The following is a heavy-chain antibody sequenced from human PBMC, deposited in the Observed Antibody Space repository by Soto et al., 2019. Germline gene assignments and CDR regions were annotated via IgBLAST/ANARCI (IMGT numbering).Heavy chain of an antibody. Sequence: SETLSLTCTVSGASISGFYWSWIRKSAGKGLEWIGRIYATGTTDYNPSLKSRVMMSVDTSKKQFSLKLRSVTVADTAVYYCVRDGTKTLRDWFDPWGQGISVTVSS. CDR2: IYATGTT. D-gene: IGHD1-1*01. J-gene: IGHJ5*02. CDR3: VRDGTKTLRDWFDP. V-gene: IGHV4-4*07. CDR1: GASISGFY.